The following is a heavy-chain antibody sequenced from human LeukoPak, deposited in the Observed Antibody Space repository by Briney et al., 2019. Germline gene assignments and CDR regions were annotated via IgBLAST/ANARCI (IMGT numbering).Heavy chain of an antibody. Sequence: PGESLRLSCSASLFTFSSSPMHSVRQAPAKGLGRVQAISYEGSNKTYADALKGRFTISRDNSQNTLYLQMNRLRGEDTAEYYCEPPPKGSTHDYWGQGGLVTVSS. D-gene: IGHD3-10*01. V-gene: IGHV3-30-3*01. CDR2: ISYEGSNK. CDR1: LFTFSSSP. J-gene: IGHJ4*02. CDR3: EPPPKGSTHDY.